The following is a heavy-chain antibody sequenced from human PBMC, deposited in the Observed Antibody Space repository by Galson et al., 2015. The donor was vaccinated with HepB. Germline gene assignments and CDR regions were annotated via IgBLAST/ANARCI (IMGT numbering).Heavy chain of an antibody. Sequence: SLRLSCAASGFTFTDYYMSWLRQAPGKGLEWVSYISGSGSTTIFYADSVKGRFTISRDNAKNSLYLQMTSLRAEDTAVYYCARATLGWFDPWGQGTLVTVSS. J-gene: IGHJ5*02. CDR2: ISGSGSTTI. CDR1: GFTFTDYY. V-gene: IGHV3-11*01. D-gene: IGHD2/OR15-2a*01. CDR3: ARATLGWFDP.